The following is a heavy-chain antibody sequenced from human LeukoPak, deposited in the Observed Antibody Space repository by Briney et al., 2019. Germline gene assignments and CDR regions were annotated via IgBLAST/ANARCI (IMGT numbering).Heavy chain of an antibody. J-gene: IGHJ6*03. Sequence: GGSLRLSCAASGFTFSSHAIHWVRQAPGKGLEWVSIISYDGSNKYYADSVKGRFTISRDNSKNTLYLQINSLTTEDTAVYYCARGGSGSYYYYFYYMDVWGKGTRSPSP. V-gene: IGHV3-30*01. CDR3: ARGGSGSYYYYFYYMDV. CDR1: GFTFSSHA. D-gene: IGHD3-10*01. CDR2: ISYDGSNK.